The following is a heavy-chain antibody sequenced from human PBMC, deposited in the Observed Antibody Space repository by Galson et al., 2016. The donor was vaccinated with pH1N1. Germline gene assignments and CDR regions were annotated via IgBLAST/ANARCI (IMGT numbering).Heavy chain of an antibody. D-gene: IGHD3-10*01. CDR3: VRKNYGDAFDI. V-gene: IGHV3-20*04. CDR1: GFTFNEYG. CDR2: VICNGCSP. J-gene: IGHJ3*02. Sequence: LRLSCAASGFTFNEYGMNCVRQAPGKGLEWVSGVICNGCSPGYADSVKGRFTISRDNAKKSLYLQLNSLRAEDTAVYYCVRKNYGDAFDIWGRGKMVTVSS.